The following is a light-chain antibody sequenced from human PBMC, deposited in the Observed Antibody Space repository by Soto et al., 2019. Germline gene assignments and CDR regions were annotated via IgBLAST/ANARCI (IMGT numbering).Light chain of an antibody. CDR3: SSYTSSSTRV. J-gene: IGLJ1*01. Sequence: QSALTQPASVSGSPGQSITISCTGTSSDVGGYNYVSWYQQHPGKAPKLMIYEVSNRPSGVSNRFSGSKSVNTASLTISGLQAEDEADYYCSSYTSSSTRVFGTGTQLNVL. V-gene: IGLV2-14*01. CDR2: EVS. CDR1: SSDVGGYNY.